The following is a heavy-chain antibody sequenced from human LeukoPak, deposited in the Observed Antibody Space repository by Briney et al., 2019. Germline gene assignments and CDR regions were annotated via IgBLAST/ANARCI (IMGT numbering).Heavy chain of an antibody. J-gene: IGHJ1*01. CDR2: ISGSGGST. D-gene: IGHD3-10*01. V-gene: IGHV3-23*01. CDR1: GFTFSSYA. Sequence: GGSLRLSCAASGFTFSSYAMSWVRQAPGKGLEWVSAISGSGGSTYYADSVKGRFTISRDNSKNTLHLQMNSLRVEDTAVYYCARDTDYYGSGRHGYFDHWGQGTLVTVSS. CDR3: ARDTDYYGSGRHGYFDH.